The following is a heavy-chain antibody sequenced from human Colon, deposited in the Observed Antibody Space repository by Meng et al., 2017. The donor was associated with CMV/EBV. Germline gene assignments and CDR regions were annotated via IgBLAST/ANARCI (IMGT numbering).Heavy chain of an antibody. D-gene: IGHD6-6*01. CDR1: GFTFSNYA. J-gene: IGHJ4*02. CDR3: AKDRGSRSPDY. Sequence: GGSLRLSCAASGFTFSNYAMHWFRQAPGKGLDWVAFMRFDGSNTYYADSVKGRFTISRDNSKNTLYLQMDSLRDEDSAVYYCAKDRGSRSPDYWGQGTLVTVSS. CDR2: MRFDGSNT. V-gene: IGHV3-30*02.